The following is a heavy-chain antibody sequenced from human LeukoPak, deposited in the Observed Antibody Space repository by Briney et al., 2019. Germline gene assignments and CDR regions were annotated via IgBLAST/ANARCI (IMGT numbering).Heavy chain of an antibody. Sequence: QPGGSLRLSCAASGFTFSNYWMHWVRQAPGRGLQWVSAISGSGDNTYSADSVKGRFTISRDNSKNTLYLQMNSLRAEDTALYYCAKAVYSRGLLDYWGQGTLVTVSS. CDR1: GFTFSNYW. J-gene: IGHJ4*02. V-gene: IGHV3-23*01. CDR3: AKAVYSRGLLDY. CDR2: ISGSGDNT. D-gene: IGHD6-13*01.